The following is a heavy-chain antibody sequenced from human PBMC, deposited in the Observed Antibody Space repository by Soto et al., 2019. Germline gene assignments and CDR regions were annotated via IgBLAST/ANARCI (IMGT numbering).Heavy chain of an antibody. CDR1: GYIFTNFG. D-gene: IGHD6-19*01. Sequence: ASVKVSCKASGYIFTNFGISWVRQAPGQGLEWMGWISTSNGNTNSAQKFQGRVTMTTDTSTSTAYMELRSLRSDDTAVYYCVRAARVGSNSGWYYFDYWGQGTLVTVSS. V-gene: IGHV1-18*04. CDR2: ISTSNGNT. J-gene: IGHJ4*02. CDR3: VRAARVGSNSGWYYFDY.